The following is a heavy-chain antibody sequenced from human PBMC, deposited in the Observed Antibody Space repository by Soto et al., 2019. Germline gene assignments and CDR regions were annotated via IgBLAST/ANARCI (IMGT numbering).Heavy chain of an antibody. CDR1: GGTFSSYT. CDR3: SRDLIRGGNY. CDR2: IIPILGIA. Sequence: QVQLVQSGAEVKKPGSSVKVSCKASGGTFSSYTISWVRQAPGQGLEWMGRIIPILGIANYAQKFQGRVTITEDKSTSTAYMELSSLRSEDTAVYYCSRDLIRGGNYWGQGTLVTVSS. J-gene: IGHJ4*02. D-gene: IGHD3-16*01. V-gene: IGHV1-69*08.